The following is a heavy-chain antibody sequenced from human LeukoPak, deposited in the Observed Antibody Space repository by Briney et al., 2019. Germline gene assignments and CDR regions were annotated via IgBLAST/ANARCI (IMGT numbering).Heavy chain of an antibody. D-gene: IGHD3-22*01. CDR3: ARAQYYDSSGYRIFYFDY. J-gene: IGHJ4*02. CDR1: GFTFSSYS. CDR2: IYSGGST. Sequence: GGSLRLSCAASGFTFSSYSMNWVRQAPGKGLEWVSVIYSGGSTYYADSVKGRFTISRDNPKNTLYLQMSSLRAEDTAVYYCARAQYYDSSGYRIFYFDYWGQGTLVTVSS. V-gene: IGHV3-53*01.